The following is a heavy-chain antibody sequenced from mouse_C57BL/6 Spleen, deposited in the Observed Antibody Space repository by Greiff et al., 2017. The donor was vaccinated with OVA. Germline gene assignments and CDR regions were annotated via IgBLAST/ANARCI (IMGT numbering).Heavy chain of an antibody. CDR3: ASYYYGSNWYFDV. Sequence: QVQLLQPGAELVKPGASVTMSCKASGYTFTSYWITWVKQRPGQGLEWIGDIYPGSGSTNYNEKFKSKATLTVDTSSSTAYMQLSSLTSEDSAVYYCASYYYGSNWYFDVWGTGTTVTVSS. J-gene: IGHJ1*03. D-gene: IGHD1-1*01. V-gene: IGHV1-55*01. CDR1: GYTFTSYW. CDR2: IYPGSGST.